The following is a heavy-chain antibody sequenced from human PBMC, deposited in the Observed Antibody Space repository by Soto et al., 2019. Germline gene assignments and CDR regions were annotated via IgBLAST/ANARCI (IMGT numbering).Heavy chain of an antibody. J-gene: IGHJ6*02. V-gene: IGHV3-30*18. CDR1: GFTFNNYG. D-gene: IGHD2-2*01. CDR2: ILYDGGKN. Sequence: QVQLVESGGGVVQPGRSLRLSCAASGFTFNNYGMHWVRQAPGKGLEWVAHILYDGGKNYYADSVKGRFTISRDNSKNTLYLQMNSLTAEDTAVYFCAKSRDGDNFYFYYGMDVWGQGTAVTVSS. CDR3: AKSRDGDNFYFYYGMDV.